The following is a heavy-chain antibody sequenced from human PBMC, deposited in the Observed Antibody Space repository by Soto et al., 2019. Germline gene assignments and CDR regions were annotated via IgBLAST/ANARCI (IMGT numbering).Heavy chain of an antibody. D-gene: IGHD3-10*01. Sequence: GGSLRLSCVASGLTFGSRAMSWVRQSPGEGLEWVSTITDTGGDAKYADSVRGRFAISRDNSKNTLYLQMSALRAEDSAIYFCVGGSKDSYPGSRIFDFWGRGTLVTVSS. J-gene: IGHJ4*02. V-gene: IGHV3-23*01. CDR3: VGGSKDSYPGSRIFDF. CDR1: GLTFGSRA. CDR2: ITDTGGDA.